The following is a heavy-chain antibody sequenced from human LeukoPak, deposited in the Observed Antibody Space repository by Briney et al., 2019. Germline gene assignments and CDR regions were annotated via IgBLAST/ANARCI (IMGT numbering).Heavy chain of an antibody. CDR3: ARQRYSSNYYYGMDV. CDR2: ISGSGDST. J-gene: IGHJ6*02. D-gene: IGHD6-13*01. V-gene: IGHV3-23*01. Sequence: GGSLRLSCAASGFTFSTYAVNWVRQAPGKGLEWVSTISGSGDSTYYADSVKGRFTISRDNSKNTLYLQMNSLRAEDTAVYYCARQRYSSNYYYGMDVWGQGTTVTVSS. CDR1: GFTFSTYA.